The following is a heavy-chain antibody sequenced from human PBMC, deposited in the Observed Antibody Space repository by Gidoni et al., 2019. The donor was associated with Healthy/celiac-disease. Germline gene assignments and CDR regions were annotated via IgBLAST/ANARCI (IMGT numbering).Heavy chain of an antibody. CDR2: ISYDGSNK. Sequence: QVQLVESGGGVVQPGRSLRLSCAASGFTFSSYGMHWVRQAPGKGLEWVAVISYDGSNKYYADSVKGRFTISRDNSKNTLYLQMNSLRDEDTAVYYCAKDRYYDSSGYYSLGYWGQGTLVTVSS. J-gene: IGHJ4*02. CDR1: GFTFSSYG. V-gene: IGHV3-30*18. CDR3: AKDRYYDSSGYYSLGY. D-gene: IGHD3-22*01.